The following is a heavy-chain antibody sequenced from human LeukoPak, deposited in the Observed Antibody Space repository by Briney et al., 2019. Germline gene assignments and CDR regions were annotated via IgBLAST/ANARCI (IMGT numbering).Heavy chain of an antibody. CDR1: GFTLSSYA. Sequence: TGGSLRLSCAASGFTLSSYAMSWVRQAPGKGLEWVSLISGSAGSTYYADSVKGRFTISRDNSKNTLYLQMNSLRAEDTAVYYCAGTVTTHYGWFDPWGQGTLVTVSS. J-gene: IGHJ5*02. V-gene: IGHV3-23*01. CDR2: ISGSAGST. D-gene: IGHD4-17*01. CDR3: AGTVTTHYGWFDP.